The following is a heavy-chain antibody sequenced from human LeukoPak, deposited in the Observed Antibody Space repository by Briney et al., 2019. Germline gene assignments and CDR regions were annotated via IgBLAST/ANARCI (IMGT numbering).Heavy chain of an antibody. D-gene: IGHD2-15*01. CDR3: ARDPGYCSGGSCYQLFDY. CDR1: GFTFSSYA. V-gene: IGHV3-30-3*01. CDR2: ISYDGSNK. J-gene: IGHJ4*02. Sequence: GGSLRLSCAASGFTFSSYAMHWVRQAPGKGLEWVAVISYDGSNKYYADSVKGRFTISRDNSKNTLYLQMNSLRAEDTAVYYCARDPGYCSGGSCYQLFDYWGQGTLVTVSS.